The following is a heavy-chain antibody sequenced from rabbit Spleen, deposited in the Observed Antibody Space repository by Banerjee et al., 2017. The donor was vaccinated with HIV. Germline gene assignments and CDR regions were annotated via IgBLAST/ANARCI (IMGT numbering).Heavy chain of an antibody. CDR2: IYAGSSGST. D-gene: IGHD2-1*01. CDR1: GFSFSSSYY. V-gene: IGHV1S40*01. CDR3: ARGSAAMTMVITGYYLNL. J-gene: IGHJ4*01. Sequence: QSLEESGGGLVQPGASLTLTCTASGFSFSSSYYMCWVRQAPGKGLEWIACIYAGSSGSTYYASWAKGRFTISRSSSTTVTLEMTSLTAADTATYFCARGSAAMTMVITGYYLNLWGQGTLVTVS.